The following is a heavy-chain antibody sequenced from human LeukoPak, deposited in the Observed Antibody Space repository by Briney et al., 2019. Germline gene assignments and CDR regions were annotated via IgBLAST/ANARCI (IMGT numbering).Heavy chain of an antibody. Sequence: GGSLRLSCAASGFIFSSNSMNWVRQAPGKGLEWVSCISTGGSYIYYADSVKGRFTISRDNAKNTVFLQMISLRAEDTAVYYCARDTGWYFDLWGRGTLVTVSS. CDR2: ISTGGSYI. CDR3: ARDTGWYFDL. J-gene: IGHJ2*01. CDR1: GFIFSSNS. D-gene: IGHD4-17*01. V-gene: IGHV3-21*01.